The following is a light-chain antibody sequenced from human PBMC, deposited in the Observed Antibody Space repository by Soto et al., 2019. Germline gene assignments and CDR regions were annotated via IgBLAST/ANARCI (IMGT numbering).Light chain of an antibody. CDR2: LGS. J-gene: IGKJ1*01. CDR1: QSLLHSNGYNY. CDR3: MQAVQTPRT. Sequence: DIVMTQSPLSLPVTPGEPASISCRSSQSLLHSNGYNYLDWYLQKPGQSPQLLIYLGSNRASGVPDRISGGGPGTDFTLKISRVEAEDVGVYYCMQAVQTPRTFGQGTKVEIK. V-gene: IGKV2-28*01.